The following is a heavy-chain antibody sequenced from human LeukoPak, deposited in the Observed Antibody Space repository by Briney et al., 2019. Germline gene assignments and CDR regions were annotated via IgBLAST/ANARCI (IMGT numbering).Heavy chain of an antibody. J-gene: IGHJ5*02. CDR2: IYHSGST. Sequence: SETLSLTCAVSGYSISSGYYWGWIRQPPGKGLEWIGSIYHSGSTYYNPSLKSRVTISVDTSKNQFSLKLSSVTAADTAVYYCARARYCSSTSCYAPYNWFGPWGQGTLVTVSS. V-gene: IGHV4-38-2*01. CDR1: GYSISSGYY. CDR3: ARARYCSSTSCYAPYNWFGP. D-gene: IGHD2-2*01.